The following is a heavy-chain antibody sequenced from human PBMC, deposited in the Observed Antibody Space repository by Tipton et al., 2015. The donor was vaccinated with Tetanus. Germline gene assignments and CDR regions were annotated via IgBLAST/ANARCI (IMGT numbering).Heavy chain of an antibody. Sequence: TCTVSGGSINSYCWSWIRQPPGKGLEWIGNIYSSRSTYYNPSLKSRVTISVDTSRNQFSLRLKSVTPADTAMYYCARDHRLSASYAGWFDPWGQGTLVTVSS. D-gene: IGHD1-26*01. J-gene: IGHJ5*02. CDR2: IYSSRST. CDR1: GGSINSYC. V-gene: IGHV4-59*01. CDR3: ARDHRLSASYAGWFDP.